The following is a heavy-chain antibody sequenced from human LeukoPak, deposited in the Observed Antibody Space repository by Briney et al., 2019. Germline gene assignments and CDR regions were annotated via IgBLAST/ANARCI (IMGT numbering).Heavy chain of an antibody. Sequence: ASVKVSCKASGGTFSSYAISWVRQAPGQGLEWMGRIIPILGIANYAQKFQGRVTITADKSTSTAYMELSSLRSEDTAVYYCARDFFGIAAAGTYIDYWGQGTLVTVSS. CDR1: GGTFSSYA. V-gene: IGHV1-69*04. J-gene: IGHJ4*02. CDR3: ARDFFGIAAAGTYIDY. CDR2: IIPILGIA. D-gene: IGHD6-13*01.